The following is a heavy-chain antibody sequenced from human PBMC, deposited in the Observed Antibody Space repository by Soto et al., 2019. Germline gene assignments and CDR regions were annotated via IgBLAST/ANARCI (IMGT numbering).Heavy chain of an antibody. V-gene: IGHV1-2*02. CDR1: GYTLTAYY. CDR2: INPNTGGT. CDR3: ARGRFLEGLLYDY. J-gene: IGHJ4*02. D-gene: IGHD3-3*01. Sequence: ASVKVSCKASGYTLTAYYMHWVRQAPGQGLEWMGWINPNTGGTNYAQKLQGRVTMTTDTSTSTAYMELRSLRSDDTAVYYCARGRFLEGLLYDYWGQGTLVTVSS.